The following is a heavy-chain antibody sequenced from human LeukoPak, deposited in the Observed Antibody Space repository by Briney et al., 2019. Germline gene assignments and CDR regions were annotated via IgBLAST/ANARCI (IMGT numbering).Heavy chain of an antibody. CDR3: ARANYYDSSGYSRGAFDI. Sequence: SETLSLTCGVYGGSFSGYYWSWIRQPPGKGLEWIGEINHSGITNYNPSLKSRVTISVDTSKNQFSLKLSSVTAADTAVYYCARANYYDSSGYSRGAFDIWGQGTMVTVSS. J-gene: IGHJ3*02. CDR2: INHSGIT. V-gene: IGHV4-34*01. CDR1: GGSFSGYY. D-gene: IGHD3-22*01.